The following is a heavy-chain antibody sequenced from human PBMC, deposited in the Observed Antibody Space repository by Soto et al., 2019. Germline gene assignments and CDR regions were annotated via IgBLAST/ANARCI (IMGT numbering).Heavy chain of an antibody. D-gene: IGHD3-3*01. CDR1: GGTFSSYA. J-gene: IGHJ4*02. V-gene: IGHV1-69*06. Sequence: QVQLVQSGAEVKKPGSSVKVSCKASGGTFSSYAISWVRQAPGQGLEWLGGIIPIFGPANYAQKFQGRVTITADKSTSTAYMELSSLRSEDTAVYYCARTIFGVTMPYYFDYWGQGKLFPVPS. CDR3: ARTIFGVTMPYYFDY. CDR2: IIPIFGPA.